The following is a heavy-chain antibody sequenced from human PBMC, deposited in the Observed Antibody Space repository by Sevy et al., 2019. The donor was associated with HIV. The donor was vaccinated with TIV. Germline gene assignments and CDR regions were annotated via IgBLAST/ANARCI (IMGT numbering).Heavy chain of an antibody. CDR2: ISAHNGDT. CDR1: GYTFTSYR. Sequence: ASVKVSCKASGYTFTSYRIYWVRQAPGQGLESMGWISAHNGDTNYAQKFQGRVTMITDTSTNTAYMDLRSLRSDDTALYYCSRGYCNGGRCSFLAYWGQGTLVTVSS. D-gene: IGHD2-15*01. CDR3: SRGYCNGGRCSFLAY. V-gene: IGHV1-18*01. J-gene: IGHJ4*02.